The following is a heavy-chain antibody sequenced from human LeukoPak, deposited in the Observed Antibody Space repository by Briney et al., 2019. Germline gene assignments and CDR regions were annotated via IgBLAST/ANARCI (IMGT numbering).Heavy chain of an antibody. J-gene: IGHJ4*02. Sequence: GESLKISCKGSGYTFSSYWIGWVRQVPGKGLEWVGIIYPRGSDTRYSPSFQGQVTISADKSISTAYLQWSSLKASDTAMYYCARGAIDDILTGLPDYWGQGTLVTVSS. CDR3: ARGAIDDILTGLPDY. V-gene: IGHV5-51*01. CDR1: GYTFSSYW. D-gene: IGHD3-9*01. CDR2: IYPRGSDT.